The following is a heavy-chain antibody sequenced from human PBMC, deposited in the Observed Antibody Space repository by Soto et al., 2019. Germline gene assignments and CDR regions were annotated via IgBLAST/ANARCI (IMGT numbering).Heavy chain of an antibody. CDR3: AYVSGIAPHPSYFDY. Sequence: QVQLVQSGAEVKKPGSSVKVSCKASGGTFSSYAISWVRQAPGQGLEWMGGIIPIFGTANYAQKFQGRVTFPADESTSTAYMELSSLRSEDTAGYYCAYVSGIAPHPSYFDYWGREPWSPSPQ. CDR1: GGTFSSYA. D-gene: IGHD3-10*01. J-gene: IGHJ4*02. CDR2: IIPIFGTA. V-gene: IGHV1-69*01.